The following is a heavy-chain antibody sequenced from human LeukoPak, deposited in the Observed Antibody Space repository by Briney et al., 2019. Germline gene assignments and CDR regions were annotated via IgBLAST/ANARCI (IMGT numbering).Heavy chain of an antibody. CDR1: GGSISSSSYY. Sequence: SETLSLTCTVSGGSISSSSYYWGWIRQPPGKGLEWIGSIYYSGSTYYNPSLKSRVTILVDTSKNQFSLKLSSVTAADTAVYYCARGRYYDXSGLNXYYFXXXXQGTLVTVSS. V-gene: IGHV4-39*07. D-gene: IGHD3-22*01. J-gene: IGHJ4*02. CDR3: ARGRYYDXSGLNXYYFXX. CDR2: IYYSGST.